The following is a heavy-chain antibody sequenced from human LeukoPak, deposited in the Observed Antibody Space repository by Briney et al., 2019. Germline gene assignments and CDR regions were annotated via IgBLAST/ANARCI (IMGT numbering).Heavy chain of an antibody. Sequence: PSETLSLTCAVYGGSFSGYYWSWIRQPPGKGLEWIGEINHSGSTNYNPSLKSRVTISVDTSKNQFSLKLSSVTAADTAVYYCARRLSYDFWSGRLTPWGQGTLVTVSS. J-gene: IGHJ5*02. V-gene: IGHV4-34*01. D-gene: IGHD3-3*01. CDR3: ARRLSYDFWSGRLTP. CDR2: INHSGST. CDR1: GGSFSGYY.